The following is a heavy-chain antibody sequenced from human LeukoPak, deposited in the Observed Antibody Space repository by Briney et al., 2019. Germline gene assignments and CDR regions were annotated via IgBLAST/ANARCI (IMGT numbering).Heavy chain of an antibody. CDR3: AKDASQGGADYYFDY. D-gene: IGHD3-16*01. CDR2: ISYDGSDK. Sequence: GGSLRLSCAASGFTFSSYGMHWVRQAPGKGLEWVAVISYDGSDKYPADSVKGRFTISRDNSKNTLYLQMNSLRAEDTAVFYCAKDASQGGADYYFDYWGQGTLVTVSS. J-gene: IGHJ4*02. CDR1: GFTFSSYG. V-gene: IGHV3-30*18.